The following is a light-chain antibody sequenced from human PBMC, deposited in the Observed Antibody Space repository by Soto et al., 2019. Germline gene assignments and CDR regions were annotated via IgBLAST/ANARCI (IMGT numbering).Light chain of an antibody. J-gene: IGLJ3*02. V-gene: IGLV2-14*03. Sequence: QSVLTQPASVSGSPGQSITISCTGTSSDVGGYNYVSWYQHHPGKAPKLMIYDVTNRPSGVSNRFSGSKSGNTASLTISGLQDEDEAAYYCTSYTTSSPYLVFGGGTKVTVL. CDR3: TSYTTSSPYLV. CDR1: SSDVGGYNY. CDR2: DVT.